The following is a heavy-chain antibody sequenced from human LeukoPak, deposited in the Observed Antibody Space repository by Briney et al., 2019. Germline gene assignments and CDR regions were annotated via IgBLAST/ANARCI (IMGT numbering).Heavy chain of an antibody. CDR1: GGTFSGYY. CDR3: ARSSGRYYGSYFDY. V-gene: IGHV4-34*01. D-gene: IGHD3-10*01. J-gene: IGHJ4*02. CDR2: SNDSGST. Sequence: SETLSLTCAVYGGTFSGYYWSWIRQPPGKRLEWVGESNDSGSTYYNPSLKSRVTISVDTSKNQFSLKLSSVTAADTAMYYCARSSGRYYGSYFDYWGQGTLVTVSS.